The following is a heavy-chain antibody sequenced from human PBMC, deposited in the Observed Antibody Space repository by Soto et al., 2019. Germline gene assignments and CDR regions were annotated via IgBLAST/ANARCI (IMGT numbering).Heavy chain of an antibody. V-gene: IGHV3-23*01. CDR2: ISASGDTT. CDR3: VGGQNYFAY. J-gene: IGHJ4*02. D-gene: IGHD2-15*01. Sequence: PGGSLRLSCAAAGLTFSSHVMTWVRQTPGKGLEWVSGISASGDTTYYADSVRGRFTISRDSSENTVFLQMNSLRSEDTAVYYCVGGQNYFAYWGQGTLVTVSS. CDR1: GLTFSSHV.